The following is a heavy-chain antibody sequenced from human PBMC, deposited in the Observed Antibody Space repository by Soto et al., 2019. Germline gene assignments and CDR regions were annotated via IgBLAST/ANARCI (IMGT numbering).Heavy chain of an antibody. CDR1: GDSVTSGDYY. CDR3: ARGRGIYDFWSRNWFDP. J-gene: IGHJ5*02. D-gene: IGHD3-3*01. CDR2: ISHSGNT. Sequence: PSETLSLTCSVSGDSVTSGDYYWTWVRQSPGKGLEWIGYISHSGNTNYNPALRSRVTISVDTSKNHFSLKLSSVTAADTAVYYCARGRGIYDFWSRNWFDPWGQGTLVTVSS. V-gene: IGHV4-61*03.